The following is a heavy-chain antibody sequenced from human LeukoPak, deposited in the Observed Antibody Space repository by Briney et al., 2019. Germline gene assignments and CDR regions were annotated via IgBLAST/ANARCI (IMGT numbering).Heavy chain of an antibody. V-gene: IGHV4-38-2*02. CDR1: GYSISSGYY. CDR3: ARTGGSFYFYYYMDV. J-gene: IGHJ6*03. CDR2: IYHSGST. Sequence: SETLSLTCTVSGYSISSGYYWGWIRQPPGKGLEWIGSIYHSGSTYYNPSLKSRVTISVDTSKNQFSLKVSSVTAADTAVYYCARTGGSFYFYYYMDVWGKGTTVTVSS. D-gene: IGHD1-26*01.